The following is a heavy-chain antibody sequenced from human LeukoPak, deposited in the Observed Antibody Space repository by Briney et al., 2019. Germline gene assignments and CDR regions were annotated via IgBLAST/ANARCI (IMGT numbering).Heavy chain of an antibody. Sequence: PGGSLRLSCAASGLSFRSHGMHWVRQAPGKGLEWVTFIRNDGNDKYYADSVKGRFTLSRDNSKNTLYLQMNSLRTEDTAVYYCVRDYEWGFDYWGQGSLVTVSS. D-gene: IGHD3-16*01. V-gene: IGHV3-30*02. J-gene: IGHJ4*02. CDR1: GLSFRSHG. CDR2: IRNDGNDK. CDR3: VRDYEWGFDY.